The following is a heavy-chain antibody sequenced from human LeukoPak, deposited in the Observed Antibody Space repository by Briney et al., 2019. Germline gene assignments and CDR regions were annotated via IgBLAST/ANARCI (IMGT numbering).Heavy chain of an antibody. CDR2: IYTSGST. J-gene: IGHJ4*02. D-gene: IGHD3-22*01. CDR1: GGSISSYY. Sequence: SETLSLTCTVSGGSISSYYWSWIRQPAGKGLEWIGRIYTSGSTNYNPSLKSRVTMSVDTSKNQFSLKLSSVTAADTAVYYCAISTYYYDSSGYTDYWGQGTLVTVSS. CDR3: AISTYYYDSSGYTDY. V-gene: IGHV4-4*07.